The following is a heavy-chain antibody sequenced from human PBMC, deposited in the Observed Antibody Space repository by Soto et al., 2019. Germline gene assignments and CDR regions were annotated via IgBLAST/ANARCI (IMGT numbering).Heavy chain of an antibody. CDR3: AKVRGALWFGEAAFDY. Sequence: EVQLVESGGGLVQPGRSLRLSCAASGFTFDDYAMHWVRQAPGKGLEWVSGISWNSGSIGYADSVKGRLTISRDNAKNSLYLQMNSLRAEDTALYYCAKVRGALWFGEAAFDYWGQGTLVTVSS. V-gene: IGHV3-9*01. CDR1: GFTFDDYA. J-gene: IGHJ4*02. CDR2: ISWNSGSI. D-gene: IGHD3-10*01.